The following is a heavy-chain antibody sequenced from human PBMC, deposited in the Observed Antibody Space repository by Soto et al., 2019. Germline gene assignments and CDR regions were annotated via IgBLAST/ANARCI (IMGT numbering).Heavy chain of an antibody. Sequence: PSETLSLTCAVYGGSFSGFYWSWIRQPPGKGLEWIGGINHRGSTNSNPSDKPLVTVSVDRSKYQYSLKLCSVAAADTAVYYCAGASAKTRSATVDNGGQGTLVTVSS. D-gene: IGHD1-1*01. CDR3: AGASAKTRSATVDN. CDR1: GGSFSGFY. J-gene: IGHJ4*02. CDR2: INHRGST. V-gene: IGHV4-34*01.